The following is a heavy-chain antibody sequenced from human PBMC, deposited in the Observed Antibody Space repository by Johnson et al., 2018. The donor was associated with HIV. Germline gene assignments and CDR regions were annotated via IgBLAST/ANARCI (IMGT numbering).Heavy chain of an antibody. Sequence: QVQLVESGGGVVQPGRSLRLSCAASGFIFSNYGMHWVRQAPGKGLELVAVVSDDGSNTYYSDSLKGRFTISRDNSKNTLDLQMNSLRGEDTAVYYCAKGLSFFGVAMINAPLYIWGQGTMVTVSS. CDR2: VSDDGSNT. D-gene: IGHD3-3*01. CDR3: AKGLSFFGVAMINAPLYI. V-gene: IGHV3-30*18. CDR1: GFIFSNYG. J-gene: IGHJ3*02.